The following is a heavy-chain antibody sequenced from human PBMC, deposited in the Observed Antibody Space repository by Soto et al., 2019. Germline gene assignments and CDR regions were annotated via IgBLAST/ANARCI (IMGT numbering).Heavy chain of an antibody. CDR2: IYHSGST. D-gene: IGHD6-13*01. CDR3: ARGDCSSWYMANWFDP. J-gene: IGHJ5*02. CDR1: GGSISSGGYS. Sequence: SETLSLTCAVSGGSISSGGYSWSWIRQPPGKGLEWIGYIYHSGSTYYNPSLKSRVTISVGRSKNQFSLKLSSVTAADTAVYYCARGDCSSWYMANWFDPWGQGTLVTVSS. V-gene: IGHV4-30-2*01.